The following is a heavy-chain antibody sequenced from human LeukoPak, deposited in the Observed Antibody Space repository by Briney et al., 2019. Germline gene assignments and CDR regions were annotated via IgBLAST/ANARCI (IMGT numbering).Heavy chain of an antibody. J-gene: IGHJ4*02. D-gene: IGHD2-15*01. CDR1: GFTFSRHW. Sequence: GGSLRLSCATSGFTFSRHWMSWVRQAPGKGLEWVANINQDGSGKYYVDSVKGRFTISRDNAKNSLYLQMNSLRAEDTAVYYCARGLGCSGGSCYDYFDYWGQGTLVTVSS. CDR2: INQDGSGK. CDR3: ARGLGCSGGSCYDYFDY. V-gene: IGHV3-7*03.